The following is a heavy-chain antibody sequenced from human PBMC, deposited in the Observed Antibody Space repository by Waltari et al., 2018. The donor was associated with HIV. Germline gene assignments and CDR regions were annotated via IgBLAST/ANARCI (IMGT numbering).Heavy chain of an antibody. V-gene: IGHV5-51*03. Sequence: EVQVVQSGAEVKKPGESLKISCKGSGYSFTNYWIGWVRQMPGKGLEWMGIIYPGDSDTSSIPSFQGQVSISAYKSISTAYLHWSSLKASDTAMYYCARRASGSETFDHWGQGTLVTVSS. J-gene: IGHJ4*02. D-gene: IGHD1-26*01. CDR1: GYSFTNYW. CDR3: ARRASGSETFDH. CDR2: IYPGDSDT.